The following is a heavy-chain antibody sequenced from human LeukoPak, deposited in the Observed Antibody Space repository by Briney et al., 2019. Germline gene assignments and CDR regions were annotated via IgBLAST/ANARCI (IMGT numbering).Heavy chain of an antibody. CDR3: AKRRSASSKVDP. V-gene: IGHV4-59*08. CDR2: IYYSGST. J-gene: IGHJ5*02. D-gene: IGHD6-6*01. Sequence: SETLSLTCTVSGGSISSYYWSWIRQPPGKGLEWIGYIYYSGSTNYNPSLKSRVTISVDTSKNQFSLKLTSVTAADTAVYYCAKRRSASSKVDPWGQGTLVTVSS. CDR1: GGSISSYY.